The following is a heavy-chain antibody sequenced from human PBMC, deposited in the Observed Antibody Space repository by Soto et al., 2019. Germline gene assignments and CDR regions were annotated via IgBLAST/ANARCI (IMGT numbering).Heavy chain of an antibody. CDR1: GLTFSIYG. Sequence: GGSPKLSCAASGLTFSIYGMHWVRQKPGKGLEWVAVISYDGSNKYYADSVKGRFTISRDNSKNTLYLQMNSLRAEDTAVYYCAKDFISNWDYYYYYMDVWGKGTTVTVSS. V-gene: IGHV3-30*18. CDR3: AKDFISNWDYYYYYMDV. J-gene: IGHJ6*03. D-gene: IGHD4-4*01. CDR2: ISYDGSNK.